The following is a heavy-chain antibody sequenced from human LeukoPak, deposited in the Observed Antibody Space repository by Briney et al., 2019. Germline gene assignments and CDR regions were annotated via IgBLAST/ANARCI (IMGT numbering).Heavy chain of an antibody. CDR3: ARDHCSSSSCYTYYGMEL. J-gene: IGHJ6*02. D-gene: IGHD2-2*02. Sequence: GGSLRLSCAASGFSFSSYWMNWVRQVPGKGLEWVANINQDRSEKSYVDSVKGRFTISRDDAKNSLYLQMNSLRAEDTAVYYCARDHCSSSSCYTYYGMELWGQGTTVTVSS. V-gene: IGHV3-7*01. CDR2: INQDRSEK. CDR1: GFSFSSYW.